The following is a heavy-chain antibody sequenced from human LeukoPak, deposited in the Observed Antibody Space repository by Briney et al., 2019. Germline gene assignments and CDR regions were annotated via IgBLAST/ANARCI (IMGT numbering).Heavy chain of an antibody. CDR3: ARAKNDFWSGRHNYYYYYMDV. V-gene: IGHV4-59*13. D-gene: IGHD3-3*01. Sequence: PSETLSLTCTAPGGSISSYYWSWIRQPPGKGLERIGYIYYIGSTNYNPSLKSRVTISVDTSKNQFSLKLSSVTAADTAVYYCARAKNDFWSGRHNYYYYYMDVWGKGTTVTVSS. CDR1: GGSISSYY. J-gene: IGHJ6*03. CDR2: IYYIGST.